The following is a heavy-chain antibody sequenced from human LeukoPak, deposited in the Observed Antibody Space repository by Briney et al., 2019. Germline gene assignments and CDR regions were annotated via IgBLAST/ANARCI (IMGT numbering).Heavy chain of an antibody. CDR3: ARGDEWELAVDY. Sequence: ASVKVSCKASGYPFSGYYINWARSGPGQGLEWMGWIKPNSGDTNYAQKFQGRLTMTRDTTISTVYMELNRLRSDDTAVYYCARGDEWELAVDYWGQGTLITVSS. D-gene: IGHD1-26*01. V-gene: IGHV1-2*02. CDR1: GYPFSGYY. J-gene: IGHJ4*02. CDR2: IKPNSGDT.